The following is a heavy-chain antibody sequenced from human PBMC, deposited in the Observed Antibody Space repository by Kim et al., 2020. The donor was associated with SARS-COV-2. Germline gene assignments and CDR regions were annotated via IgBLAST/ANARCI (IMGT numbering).Heavy chain of an antibody. Sequence: SETLSLTCTVSGGSISSYYWSWIRQPPGKGLEWIGYIYYSGSTNYNPSLKSRVTISVDTSKNQFSLKLSSVTAADTAVYYCARVSPPSRARWFDPWGQGTLVTVSS. J-gene: IGHJ5*02. CDR3: ARVSPPSRARWFDP. V-gene: IGHV4-59*01. CDR2: IYYSGST. D-gene: IGHD6-6*01. CDR1: GGSISSYY.